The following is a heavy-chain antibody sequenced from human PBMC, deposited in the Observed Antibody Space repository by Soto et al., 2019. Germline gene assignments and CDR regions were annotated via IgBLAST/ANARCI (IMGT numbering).Heavy chain of an antibody. D-gene: IGHD3-3*01. CDR3: ARDGEWLFSSIHY. J-gene: IGHJ4*02. CDR2: ISSEESNK. CDR1: GFTFSRSA. Sequence: QVQLVESGGGVVQPGSSLRLSCAASGFTFSRSAMHWVRQAPGKGLEWVALISSEESNKYYIDSVKGRFTISRDNSKNTLYLQINSLRVDDTAVYYCARDGEWLFSSIHYWGQGILVTVAS. V-gene: IGHV3-30*04.